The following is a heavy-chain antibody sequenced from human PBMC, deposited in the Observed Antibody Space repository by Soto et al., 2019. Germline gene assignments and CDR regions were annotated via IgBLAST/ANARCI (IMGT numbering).Heavy chain of an antibody. J-gene: IGHJ6*02. Sequence: PGESLKISCKGSGYNFTSYWISWVRQMPGKGLEWMGRIDPSDSYTNYSPSFQGHVTISADKSISTAYLQWSSLKASDTAMYYCARGIAYYYYYGMDVWGQGTTVTSP. D-gene: IGHD6-13*01. V-gene: IGHV5-10-1*01. CDR1: GYNFTSYW. CDR2: IDPSDSYT. CDR3: ARGIAYYYYYGMDV.